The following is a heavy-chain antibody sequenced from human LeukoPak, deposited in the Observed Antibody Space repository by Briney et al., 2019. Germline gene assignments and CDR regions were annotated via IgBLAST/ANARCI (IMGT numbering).Heavy chain of an antibody. J-gene: IGHJ4*02. CDR2: IRYDGTKK. V-gene: IGHV3-30*02. CDR1: GFTFSGYA. D-gene: IGHD4-17*01. Sequence: GGSLRLSCAASGFTFSGYAMHWVRQAPGKGLEWVAFIRYDGTKKYYADSVKGRFTISRDNSKNTLYLQMNSLRGDDTAMYYCARVGYGDYRPLDYWGQGTLVTVSS. CDR3: ARVGYGDYRPLDY.